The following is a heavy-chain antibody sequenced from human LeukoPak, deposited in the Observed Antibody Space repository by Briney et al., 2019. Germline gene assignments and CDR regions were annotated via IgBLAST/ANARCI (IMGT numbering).Heavy chain of an antibody. V-gene: IGHV1-69*05. Sequence: SVRVSCKASGGTFSSYAISWVRQAPGQGLEWMGGIIPIFGTANYAQKFQGRVTITTDESTSTAYMELSSLRSEDTAVYYCAREGIFGARSQAHWGQGTLVTVSS. CDR1: GGTFSSYA. CDR2: IIPIFGTA. CDR3: AREGIFGARSQAH. J-gene: IGHJ4*02. D-gene: IGHD3-3*01.